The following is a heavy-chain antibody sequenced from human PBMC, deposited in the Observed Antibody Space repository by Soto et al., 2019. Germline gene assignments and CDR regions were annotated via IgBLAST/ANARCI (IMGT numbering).Heavy chain of an antibody. D-gene: IGHD3-3*01. J-gene: IGHJ4*02. V-gene: IGHV4-34*01. Sequence: QVQLQQWGAGLLKPSETLSLTCAVYGGSFSGYYWSWIRQPPGKGLEWIGEINHSGSTNYNPSLKSRVTISVDTSKNQFSLKRSSVTAADTAVYYCARGTIFGVVIRMYYFDYWGQGTLVTVSS. CDR3: ARGTIFGVVIRMYYFDY. CDR1: GGSFSGYY. CDR2: INHSGST.